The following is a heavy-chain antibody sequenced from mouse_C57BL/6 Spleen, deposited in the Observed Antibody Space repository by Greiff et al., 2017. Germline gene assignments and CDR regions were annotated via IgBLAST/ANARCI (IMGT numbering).Heavy chain of an antibody. Sequence: EVQLQQSGPELVKPGASVKISCKASGYTFTDYYMNWVKQSHGKSLEWIGDINPNNGGTSYNQKFKGKATLTVDKSSSTAYMELRSLTSEDSAVYYCARKGGWYGSTFDYWGQGTTLTVSS. J-gene: IGHJ2*01. CDR3: ARKGGWYGSTFDY. CDR1: GYTFTDYY. D-gene: IGHD1-1*01. CDR2: INPNNGGT. V-gene: IGHV1-26*01.